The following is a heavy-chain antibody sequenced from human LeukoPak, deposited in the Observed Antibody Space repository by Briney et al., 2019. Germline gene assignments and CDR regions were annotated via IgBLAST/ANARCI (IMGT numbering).Heavy chain of an antibody. Sequence: SETLSLTCAVSGGSISSSNWWSWVRQPPGKGLEWIGEIYHSGSTNYNPSLKSRVTISVDTSKNQFSLKLSSVTAADTAVYYCARGSSGYYEFDYWGQGTLVTVSS. CDR1: GGSISSSNW. CDR3: ARGSSGYYEFDY. D-gene: IGHD3-22*01. V-gene: IGHV4-4*02. CDR2: IYHSGST. J-gene: IGHJ4*02.